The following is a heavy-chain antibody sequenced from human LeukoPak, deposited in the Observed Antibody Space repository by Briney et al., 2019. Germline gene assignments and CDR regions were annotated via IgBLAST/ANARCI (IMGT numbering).Heavy chain of an antibody. CDR3: ARVGPPNTYYYGSGRDYMDV. D-gene: IGHD3-10*01. V-gene: IGHV1-8*03. J-gene: IGHJ6*03. CDR2: MNPNSGNT. Sequence: GASVKVSCKASGYTFTIYDINWVRQATGQGLEWMGWMNPNSGNTGYAQKFQGRVTITRNTSISTAYMELSSLRSEDTAVYYCARVGPPNTYYYGSGRDYMDVWGKGTTVTVSS. CDR1: GYTFTIYD.